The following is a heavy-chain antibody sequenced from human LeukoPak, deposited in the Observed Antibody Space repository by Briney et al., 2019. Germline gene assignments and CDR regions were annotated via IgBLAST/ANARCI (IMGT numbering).Heavy chain of an antibody. CDR2: ISWNSGDI. Sequence: GRSLRLSCAASGFTFDDYAMHWVRQAPGTGLEWVSGISWNSGDIDYADSVKGRFIISRDNAKNSLYLQMNSLRPEDTALYYCTKDQAAASSRAFDIWGQGTMVTVSS. CDR1: GFTFDDYA. V-gene: IGHV3-9*01. CDR3: TKDQAAASSRAFDI. J-gene: IGHJ3*02. D-gene: IGHD6-13*01.